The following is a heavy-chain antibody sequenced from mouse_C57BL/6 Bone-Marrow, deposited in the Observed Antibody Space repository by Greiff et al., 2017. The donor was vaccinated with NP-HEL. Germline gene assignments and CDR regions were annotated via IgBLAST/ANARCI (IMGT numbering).Heavy chain of an antibody. D-gene: IGHD2-1*01. CDR2: ISSGSRTI. CDR1: GFTFSDYG. J-gene: IGHJ4*01. V-gene: IGHV5-17*01. CDR3: ARRYYGKVDYAMDY. Sequence: EVKVVESGGGLVKPGGSLKLSCAASGFTFSDYGMHWVRQAPGKGLEWIAYISSGSRTIYYADTVKGRVTIARDNAKNTLFLKITSLRSEDTAMYYCARRYYGKVDYAMDYWGQGTSLTVSS.